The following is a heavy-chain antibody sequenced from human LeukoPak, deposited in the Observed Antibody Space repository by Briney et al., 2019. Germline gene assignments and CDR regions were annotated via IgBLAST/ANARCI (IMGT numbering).Heavy chain of an antibody. Sequence: ASVKVSCKASGYTFTSYGISWVRQAPGQGLEWMGWISAYNGNTNYAQKLQGRVTMTTDTSTSTAYMELRSLRSDDTAVYYCARAGGTITVAGNFDYWGQGTLVTVSS. D-gene: IGHD6-19*01. CDR1: GYTFTSYG. V-gene: IGHV1-18*01. J-gene: IGHJ4*02. CDR2: ISAYNGNT. CDR3: ARAGGTITVAGNFDY.